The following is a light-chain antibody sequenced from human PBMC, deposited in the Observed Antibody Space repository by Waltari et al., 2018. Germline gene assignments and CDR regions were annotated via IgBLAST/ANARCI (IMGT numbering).Light chain of an antibody. Sequence: AIQMTQSPSSLSPSVGDTVTITCRASPDIRNDLGWYQQNPGKPPNPLIYVAINLHRGVSSRFSGSESGTNFTLTISSLQPEEFATYYCLQESSDPWTLGQGTRVEIK. CDR1: PDIRND. V-gene: IGKV1-6*02. CDR3: LQESSDPWT. CDR2: VAI. J-gene: IGKJ1*01.